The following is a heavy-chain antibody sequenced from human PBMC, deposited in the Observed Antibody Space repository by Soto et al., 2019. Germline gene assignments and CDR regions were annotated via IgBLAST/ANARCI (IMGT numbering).Heavy chain of an antibody. CDR3: ARDRSDSSRADSFDI. Sequence: PGGSLRLSCAASGFTFSSYAMSWVRQAPGKGLEWVSAIYRGDATHYADSVKGRFTISRDNSKNTVYLQMNSLRAEDTAVYYCARDRSDSSRADSFDIWGQGTMVTVSS. V-gene: IGHV3-53*01. J-gene: IGHJ3*02. D-gene: IGHD6-25*01. CDR1: GFTFSSYA. CDR2: IYRGDAT.